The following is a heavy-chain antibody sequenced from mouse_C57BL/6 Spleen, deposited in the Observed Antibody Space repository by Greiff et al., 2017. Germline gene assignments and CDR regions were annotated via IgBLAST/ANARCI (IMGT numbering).Heavy chain of an antibody. Sequence: QVQLQQPGAELVRPGTSVKLSCKASGYTFTSYWMHWVKQRPGQGLEWIGGIDPSDSYTNYNQKFKGKATLTVDTSSSTAYMQLSSLTSEDSAVYYCARGGYFDYWGQGTTLTVSS. V-gene: IGHV1-59*01. J-gene: IGHJ2*01. CDR3: ARGGYFDY. CDR2: IDPSDSYT. CDR1: GYTFTSYW.